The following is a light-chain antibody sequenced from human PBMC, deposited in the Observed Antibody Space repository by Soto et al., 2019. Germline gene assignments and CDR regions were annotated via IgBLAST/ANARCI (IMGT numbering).Light chain of an antibody. Sequence: EIGLTQSPGTLSLSPGERATLSCRASQSVSSSYLAWYQQKPGQAPRLLIYGASSRATGIPDRFSGSGSGTDFTLTISRLEREDFAVYYCQQYGSSTYTFGQGTKLEIK. CDR1: QSVSSSY. CDR2: GAS. V-gene: IGKV3-20*01. J-gene: IGKJ2*01. CDR3: QQYGSSTYT.